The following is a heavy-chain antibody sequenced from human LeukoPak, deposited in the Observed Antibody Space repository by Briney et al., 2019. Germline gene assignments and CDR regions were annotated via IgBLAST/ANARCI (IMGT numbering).Heavy chain of an antibody. Sequence: PSETLSLTCTVSGGSIDIYYWSWIRQPPGEGLEWIGYIYYSGSTNYNPSLKSRVTISVDTSKNQFSLKLSSVTAADTAVYYCARGPLNEEIDYWGQGTLVTVSS. V-gene: IGHV4-59*01. D-gene: IGHD1-1*01. CDR1: GGSIDIYY. CDR2: IYYSGST. J-gene: IGHJ4*02. CDR3: ARGPLNEEIDY.